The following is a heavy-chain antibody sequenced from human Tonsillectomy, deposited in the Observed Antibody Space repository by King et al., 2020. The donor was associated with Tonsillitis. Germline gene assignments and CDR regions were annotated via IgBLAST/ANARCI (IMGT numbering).Heavy chain of an antibody. Sequence: EVQLVESGGGLVQPGGSLRLSCAASGFTLANYWMSWVRQAPGKGLEWVANIKQDGNEMYYVDSVKGRFNISRDNAKNSLFLQMNSLRAEDTAVYYCARGTTSSGRFGSYFQHWGQGTLVTVSP. CDR1: GFTLANYW. J-gene: IGHJ1*01. V-gene: IGHV3-7*03. D-gene: IGHD6-25*01. CDR2: IKQDGNEM. CDR3: ARGTTSSGRFGSYFQH.